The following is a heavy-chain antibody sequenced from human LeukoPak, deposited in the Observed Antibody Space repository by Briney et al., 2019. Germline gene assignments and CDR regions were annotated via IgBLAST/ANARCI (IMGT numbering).Heavy chain of an antibody. CDR2: IYYSGST. D-gene: IGHD6-13*01. V-gene: IGHV4-59*01. Sequence: KPSETLSLTCTVSGGSMSSYYWGWIRQPPGKGLEWIGYIYYSGSTNYNPSLKSRVTISVDTSKNLFSLKLSSVTAADTAVYYCARVRQQVVRDAFDIWGQGTMVIVSS. CDR3: ARVRQQVVRDAFDI. J-gene: IGHJ3*02. CDR1: GGSMSSYY.